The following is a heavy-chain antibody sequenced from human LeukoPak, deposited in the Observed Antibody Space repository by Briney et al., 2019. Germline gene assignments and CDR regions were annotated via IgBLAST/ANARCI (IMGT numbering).Heavy chain of an antibody. V-gene: IGHV5-51*01. Sequence: GESLKISCKGSGYSFTSYWIGWVRQMPGKGLEWMGIIYPGDSDTRYSLSFQGQVTISADKSISTAYLQWSSLKASDTAMYYCARQYYDSSGYHLYFDYWGQGTLVTVSS. D-gene: IGHD3-22*01. CDR2: IYPGDSDT. J-gene: IGHJ4*02. CDR1: GYSFTSYW. CDR3: ARQYYDSSGYHLYFDY.